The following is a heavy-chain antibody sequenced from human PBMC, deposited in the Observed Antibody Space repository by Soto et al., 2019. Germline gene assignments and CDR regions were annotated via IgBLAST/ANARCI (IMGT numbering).Heavy chain of an antibody. CDR2: INPNSGGT. Sequence: VASVKVSCKASGYTFTGYYMHWVRQAPGQGLEWMGWINPNSGGTNYAQKFQGWVTMTRDTSISTAYMELSRLRSDDTAVYYCARVREYSSSLDDAFDIWGQGTMVTVSS. J-gene: IGHJ3*02. D-gene: IGHD6-6*01. CDR1: GYTFTGYY. CDR3: ARVREYSSSLDDAFDI. V-gene: IGHV1-2*04.